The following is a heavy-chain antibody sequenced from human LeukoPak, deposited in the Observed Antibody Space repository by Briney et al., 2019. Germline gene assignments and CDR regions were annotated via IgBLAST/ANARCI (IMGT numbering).Heavy chain of an antibody. CDR3: ARVTATYDWFDP. D-gene: IGHD2-21*02. J-gene: IGHJ5*02. V-gene: IGHV4-59*01. CDR2: IYNSGRT. Sequence: SETLSLTCTVSGDSIRNYYWSWIRPPPRNGLEWIGYIYNSGRTNYNPSLKSRVTISVDTSKNQFSLKLSSVTAADTAVYYCARVTATYDWFDPWGQGTLVTVSS. CDR1: GDSIRNYY.